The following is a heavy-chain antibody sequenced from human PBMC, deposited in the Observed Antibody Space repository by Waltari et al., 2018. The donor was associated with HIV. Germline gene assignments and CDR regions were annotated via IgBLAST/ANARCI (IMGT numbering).Heavy chain of an antibody. CDR2: FDPEDGET. Sequence: QVQLVQSGAEVKKPGASVKVSCKVSVYTPTELSMPWVGQAPGKGLEWMGGFDPEDGETIYAQKFQGRVTMTEDTSTDTAYMELSSLRSEDTAVYYCATLQKSHYYYYGMDVWGQGTTVTVSS. CDR3: ATLQKSHYYYYGMDV. V-gene: IGHV1-24*01. J-gene: IGHJ6*02. CDR1: VYTPTELS.